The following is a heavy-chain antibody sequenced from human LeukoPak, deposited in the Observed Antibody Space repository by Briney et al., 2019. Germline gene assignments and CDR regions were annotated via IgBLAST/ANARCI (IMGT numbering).Heavy chain of an antibody. CDR2: ISFDGSQK. D-gene: IGHD3-22*01. CDR3: ARDFRYDSSGYYYAD. V-gene: IGHV3-30*03. Sequence: GGSLRLSCAASGFTFSRNAMYWVRQAPGKGLEWVAVISFDGSQKFYADSVKGRFTISRDNSDNTLHLQMSSLGAEDTAVYYCARDFRYDSSGYYYADWGEGTLVIVSS. J-gene: IGHJ4*02. CDR1: GFTFSRNA.